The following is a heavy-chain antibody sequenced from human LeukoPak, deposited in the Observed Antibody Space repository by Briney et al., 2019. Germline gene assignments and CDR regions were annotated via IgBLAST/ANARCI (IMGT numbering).Heavy chain of an antibody. CDR2: IRYDGSNK. CDR1: GFTFSSYG. V-gene: IGHV3-30*02. CDR3: ATGGSTSRFYYYYYMDV. Sequence: GGSPRLSCAASGFTFSSYGMHWVREAPGKGLEWVAFIRYDGSNKYFADSVKGRFTISRDNSKNTLYLQMNSLRAEDTAVYYCATGGSTSRFYYYYYMDVWGKGTTVTVSS. D-gene: IGHD2-2*01. J-gene: IGHJ6*03.